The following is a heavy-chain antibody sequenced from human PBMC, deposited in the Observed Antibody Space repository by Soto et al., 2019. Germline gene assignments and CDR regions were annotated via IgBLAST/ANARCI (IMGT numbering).Heavy chain of an antibody. Sequence: QVQLQESGPGLVKPSETLSLTCTVSGGSISPNYWSWVRQPPGKRLEWIGYMSYSGSTNYIPSLKRRFTISIDAPKNQFSLKLSSVTAADTAVYYCARKGYSAYDRLDYWGQGTLVTVSS. CDR1: GGSISPNY. J-gene: IGHJ4*02. D-gene: IGHD5-12*01. CDR3: ARKGYSAYDRLDY. V-gene: IGHV4-59*08. CDR2: MSYSGST.